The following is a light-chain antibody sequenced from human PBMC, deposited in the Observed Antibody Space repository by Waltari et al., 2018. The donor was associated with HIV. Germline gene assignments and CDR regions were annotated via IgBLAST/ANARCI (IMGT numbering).Light chain of an antibody. CDR3: QVWDSTTDHVI. Sequence: SYVVSQPPSESVAPGQTAVITCGGNNIGSKNVQWYPQKPGQAPVLVIYYDFDRPSGIPERLSGSSSGNTATLTIRRGEAGDEADYYCQVWDSTTDHVIFGGGTKLTVL. CDR1: NIGSKN. V-gene: IGLV3-21*04. CDR2: YDF. J-gene: IGLJ2*01.